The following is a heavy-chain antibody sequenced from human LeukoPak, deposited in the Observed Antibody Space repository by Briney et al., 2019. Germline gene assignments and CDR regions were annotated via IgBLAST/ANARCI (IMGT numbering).Heavy chain of an antibody. J-gene: IGHJ4*02. CDR3: ARDQPSAKVAAAGIDY. D-gene: IGHD6-13*01. Sequence: GGSLRLSCAASEFTFSNYAMSWVRQAPGKGLEWVSAIRDSGGGTYYADSVKGRFTISRDNAKNSLYLQMNSLRAEDTAVYYCARDQPSAKVAAAGIDYWGQGTLVTVSS. CDR2: IRDSGGGT. CDR1: EFTFSNYA. V-gene: IGHV3-23*01.